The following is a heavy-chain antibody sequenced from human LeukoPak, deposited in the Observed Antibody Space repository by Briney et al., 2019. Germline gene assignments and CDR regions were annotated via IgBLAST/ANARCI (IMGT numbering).Heavy chain of an antibody. CDR3: TREAAAGIDY. V-gene: IGHV3-7*01. J-gene: IGHJ4*02. CDR2: IKQDGSEK. Sequence: GGSLRLSCAASGFTFSSYAMSWVRQAPGKGLEWVASIKQDGSEKYYLDSVKGRFTISRDNAKNSLYLQMNSLRAEDTAVYFRTREAAAGIDYWGQGTLVTVSS. CDR1: GFTFSSYA. D-gene: IGHD6-13*01.